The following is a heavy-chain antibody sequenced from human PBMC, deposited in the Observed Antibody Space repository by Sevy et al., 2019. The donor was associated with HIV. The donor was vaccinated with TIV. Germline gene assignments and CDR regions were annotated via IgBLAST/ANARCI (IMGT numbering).Heavy chain of an antibody. CDR2: MNPNSGNT. J-gene: IGHJ4*02. Sequence: ASVKVSCKASGYTFTSYDINWVRQATGQGLEWMGWMNPNSGNTGYAQKFQGRVTMTRNTSISTAYMGLSSRGSEDTAVYYCARGSSRFLFDDWGQGTLVTVSS. D-gene: IGHD6-13*01. CDR3: ARGSSRFLFDD. CDR1: GYTFTSYD. V-gene: IGHV1-8*01.